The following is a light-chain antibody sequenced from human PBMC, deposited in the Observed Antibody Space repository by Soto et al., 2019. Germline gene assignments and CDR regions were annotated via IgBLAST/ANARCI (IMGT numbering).Light chain of an antibody. J-gene: IGKJ4*01. CDR1: QAISNY. CDR3: QEHNSAPL. Sequence: DIQMTQSPSSLSASVGNRVITTCRASQAISNYFPGYQQKPGKVPKLLIYGSSTLQSGVPSRCSASGSGTDFTLTISTLQPEDVARYYCQEHNSAPLLGGGTKVEIK. V-gene: IGKV1-27*01. CDR2: GSS.